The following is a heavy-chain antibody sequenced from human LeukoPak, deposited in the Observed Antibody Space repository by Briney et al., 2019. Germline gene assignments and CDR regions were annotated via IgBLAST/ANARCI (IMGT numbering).Heavy chain of an antibody. D-gene: IGHD4-17*01. CDR1: GGSISSNY. Sequence: SETLSLTCTVSGGSISSNYWSWIRQPAGKGLEWIGRIYTSGSTNYNPSPKSRGTMSLDTYTNRFFLKLSYVTAAHTAVYYCASTVTVTTSWCYFDLWGRGTLVTVSS. CDR2: IYTSGST. CDR3: ASTVTVTTSWCYFDL. J-gene: IGHJ2*01. V-gene: IGHV4-4*07.